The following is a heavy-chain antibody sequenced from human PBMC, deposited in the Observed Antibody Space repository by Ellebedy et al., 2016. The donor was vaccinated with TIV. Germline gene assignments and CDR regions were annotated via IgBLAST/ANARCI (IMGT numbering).Heavy chain of an antibody. V-gene: IGHV4-59*08. Sequence: SETLSLXCTVSGGSISSYYWSWIRQPPGKGLEWIGYIYYSGSTNYNPSLKSRVTISVDTSKNQFSLKLSSVTAADTAVYYCARQDRPDYGDYARPDYWGQGTLVTVSS. CDR3: ARQDRPDYGDYARPDY. CDR1: GGSISSYY. CDR2: IYYSGST. D-gene: IGHD4-17*01. J-gene: IGHJ4*02.